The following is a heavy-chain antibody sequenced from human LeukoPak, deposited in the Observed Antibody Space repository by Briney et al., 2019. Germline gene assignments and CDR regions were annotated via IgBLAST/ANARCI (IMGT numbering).Heavy chain of an antibody. CDR3: ARGGYCTNGVCYKGFDY. CDR1: GGSFSHYY. CDR2: INHSGRI. D-gene: IGHD2-8*01. J-gene: IGHJ4*02. Sequence: SETLSLTCDVYGGSFSHYYWSWIRQPPGKGLEWTGEINHSGRINYNPSLKSRVTISVDTSKTQFSLNLTSVTAADTAMYYCARGGYCTNGVCYKGFDYWGQGTLVTVSS. V-gene: IGHV4-34*01.